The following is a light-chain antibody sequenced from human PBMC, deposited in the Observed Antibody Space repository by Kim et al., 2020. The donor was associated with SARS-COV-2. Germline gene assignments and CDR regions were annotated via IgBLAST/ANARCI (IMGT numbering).Light chain of an antibody. CDR2: GKN. Sequence: LGKKVRITSQGNSLRSYYASWYQQKPGQAPVLVIYGKNNRPSGIPDRFSGSSSGNTASLTITGAQAEDEADYYCNSRDSSGNHHYVFGTGTKVTVL. J-gene: IGLJ1*01. CDR1: SLRSYY. V-gene: IGLV3-19*01. CDR3: NSRDSSGNHHYV.